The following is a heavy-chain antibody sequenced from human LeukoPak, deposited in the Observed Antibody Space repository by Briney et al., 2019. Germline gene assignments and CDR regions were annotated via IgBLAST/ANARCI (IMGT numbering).Heavy chain of an antibody. J-gene: IGHJ4*02. CDR1: GGSISSSSYY. D-gene: IGHD6-19*01. V-gene: IGHV4-39*07. CDR3: ARYSVAEGVSY. CDR2: INHSGST. Sequence: SETLSLTCTVSGGSISSSSYYWGWIRQPPGKGLEWIGEINHSGSTNYNPSLKSRVTISVDTSKNQFSLKLSSVTAADTAVYYCARYSVAEGVSYWGQGTLVTVSS.